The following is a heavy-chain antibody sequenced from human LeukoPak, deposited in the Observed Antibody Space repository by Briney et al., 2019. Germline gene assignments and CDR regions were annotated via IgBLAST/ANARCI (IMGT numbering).Heavy chain of an antibody. J-gene: IGHJ4*02. V-gene: IGHV3-21*01. CDR2: ISSSSTYI. CDR1: GFTFSSYS. D-gene: IGHD6-6*01. Sequence: KTGGSLRLSCAASGFTFSSYSMNWVRQAPGKGLEWVSSISSSSTYIYYADSVKGRFTISRDNAKNSLYLQMNSLRVEDTAVYYCARDPLSSSSDSDYWGQGTLVTVSS. CDR3: ARDPLSSSSDSDY.